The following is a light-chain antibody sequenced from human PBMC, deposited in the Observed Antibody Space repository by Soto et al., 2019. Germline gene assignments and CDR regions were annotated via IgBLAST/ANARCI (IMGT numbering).Light chain of an antibody. CDR3: QQYNSYSLT. V-gene: IGKV1-5*03. CDR2: KAS. Sequence: DIQMTQSPSTLSASVGDRVTITCRASQRISSWLAWYQQKPGKAPNLLIYKASSLESGVPSRFSGSGSETEFTLTISSLQPDDFATYYCQQYNSYSLTFGGGTKVEIK. J-gene: IGKJ4*01. CDR1: QRISSW.